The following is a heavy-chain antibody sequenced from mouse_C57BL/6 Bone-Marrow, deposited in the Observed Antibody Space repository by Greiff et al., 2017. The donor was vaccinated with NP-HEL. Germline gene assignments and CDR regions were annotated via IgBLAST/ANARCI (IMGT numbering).Heavy chain of an antibody. V-gene: IGHV1-62-2*01. CDR1: GYTFTEYT. Sequence: QVQLQQSGAELVKPGASVKLSCKASGYTFTEYTIHWVKQRSGQGLEWLGWFYPGSGSIKYNEKFKDKATLTADKSSSTVYMELSRLTSEDSAVYFCARHEKRGYYGYDEGFAYWGQGTLVTVSA. D-gene: IGHD2-2*01. J-gene: IGHJ3*01. CDR2: FYPGSGSI. CDR3: ARHEKRGYYGYDEGFAY.